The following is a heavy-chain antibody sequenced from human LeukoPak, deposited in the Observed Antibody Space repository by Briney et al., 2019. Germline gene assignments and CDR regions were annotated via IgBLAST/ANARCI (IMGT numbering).Heavy chain of an antibody. V-gene: IGHV4-61*02. D-gene: IGHD1-26*01. CDR3: ARDSGAVEATGVGFDY. Sequence: SETLSLTCTVSGGSISSGSYYWNWIRQPAGKGLEWIGRVYTSGSTNYNPSLKSRVTISVDTSKNQFPLKLSSVTAADTAVYYCARDSGAVEATGVGFDYWGQGTLVTVSS. CDR1: GGSISSGSYY. J-gene: IGHJ4*02. CDR2: VYTSGST.